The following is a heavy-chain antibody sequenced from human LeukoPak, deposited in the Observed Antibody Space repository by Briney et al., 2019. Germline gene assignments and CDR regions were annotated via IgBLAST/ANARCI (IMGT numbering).Heavy chain of an antibody. J-gene: IGHJ4*02. Sequence: GGSLRLSCAASGFTFSSYWMHWVRQAPGKGLVWVSRINSDGSSISYADSVKGRFTISRDNAKNTLYLQMNSLRAEDTAVYYCAVAVAGTRPYFDYWGQGTLVTVSS. CDR3: AVAVAGTRPYFDY. CDR1: GFTFSSYW. CDR2: INSDGSSI. V-gene: IGHV3-74*01. D-gene: IGHD6-19*01.